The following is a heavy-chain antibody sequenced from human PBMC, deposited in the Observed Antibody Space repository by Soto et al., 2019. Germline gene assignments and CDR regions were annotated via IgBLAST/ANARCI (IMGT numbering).Heavy chain of an antibody. D-gene: IGHD6-13*01. CDR1: GGTFSSYA. Sequence: GASVKVSCKASGGTFSSYAISWVRQAHGQGLEWMGRIFPIFGIANYAQKFQGRVTITAVKSTSTAYMELSSLRSEDTAVYYCARVPRAAHERRAAGPWYFDLWGRGTLVTVSS. V-gene: IGHV1-69*04. CDR2: IFPIFGIA. CDR3: ARVPRAAHERRAAGPWYFDL. J-gene: IGHJ2*01.